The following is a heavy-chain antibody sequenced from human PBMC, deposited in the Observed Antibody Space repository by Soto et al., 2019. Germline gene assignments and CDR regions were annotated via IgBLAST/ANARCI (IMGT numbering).Heavy chain of an antibody. CDR2: IYYSGST. J-gene: IGHJ5*02. D-gene: IGHD3-10*01. V-gene: IGHV4-30-4*01. CDR1: GGSISSGDYY. CDR3: ARDIPSGENNWVDP. Sequence: QVQLQESGPGLVKPSQTLSLTCTVSGGSISSGDYYWSWIRQPPGKGLEWIGYIYYSGSTYYNPYLKRRVTISVDTSKNQFSLKLSSVTAADTAVYYCARDIPSGENNWVDPWGQGTLVTVSS.